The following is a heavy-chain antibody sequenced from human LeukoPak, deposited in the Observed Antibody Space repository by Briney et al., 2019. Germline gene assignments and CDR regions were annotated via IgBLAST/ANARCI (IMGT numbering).Heavy chain of an antibody. CDR1: GLTFSSYG. CDR2: ISYDGSNK. V-gene: IGHV3-30*18. Sequence: GRSLRLSCAASGLTFSSYGMHWVRQAPGKGLEWVAVISYDGSNKYYADSVKGRFTISRDNSKNTLYLQMNSLRAEDTAVYYCAKGQDDYHMIVVVITTEGLDYWGHGTLVTVSS. CDR3: AKGQDDYHMIVVVITTEGLDY. D-gene: IGHD3-22*01. J-gene: IGHJ4*01.